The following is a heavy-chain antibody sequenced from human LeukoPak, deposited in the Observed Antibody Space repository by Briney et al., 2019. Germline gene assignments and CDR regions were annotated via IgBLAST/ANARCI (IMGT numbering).Heavy chain of an antibody. CDR1: GYTFTDYY. CDR2: INPNSGGT. Sequence: ASVKVSCKASGYTFTDYYMHWVRQAPGQGLEWMGWINPNSGGTIYAQKFQGRVTMTRDTPISTAYMELSRLRSDDTAVYYCARKYHYDSSGYYWAFGYWGQGTLVTVSS. D-gene: IGHD3-22*01. J-gene: IGHJ4*02. V-gene: IGHV1-2*02. CDR3: ARKYHYDSSGYYWAFGY.